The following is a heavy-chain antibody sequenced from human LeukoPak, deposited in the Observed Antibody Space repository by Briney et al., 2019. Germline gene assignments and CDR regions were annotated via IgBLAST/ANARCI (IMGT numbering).Heavy chain of an antibody. CDR2: IIPIFGTA. D-gene: IGHD3-22*01. V-gene: IGHV1-69*13. J-gene: IGHJ4*02. CDR1: GGTFSSYA. Sequence: ASVKVSCKASGGTFSSYAISWVRQAPGQGLEWMGGIIPIFGTANYAQKFQGRVTITADESTSTAYMELSSLRSEDTAGYLRARTDSYYYYYSSGYSYYWGQGTLVTVSS. CDR3: ARTDSYYYYYSSGYSYY.